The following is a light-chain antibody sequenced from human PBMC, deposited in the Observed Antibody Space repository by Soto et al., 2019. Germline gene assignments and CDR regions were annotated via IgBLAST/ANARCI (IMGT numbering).Light chain of an antibody. CDR2: DVS. J-gene: IGLJ3*02. CDR3: SSYTRSNPCM. CDR1: SSDVGGYNY. V-gene: IGLV2-14*03. Sequence: QSALTQPASVSGSPGQSITISCTGSSSDVGGYNYVSWYQHHPGKAPKLMIYDVSNRPSGVSNRFSASKSGNTASLTISGLQAEDEADYYCSSYTRSNPCMFGGGTKLTVL.